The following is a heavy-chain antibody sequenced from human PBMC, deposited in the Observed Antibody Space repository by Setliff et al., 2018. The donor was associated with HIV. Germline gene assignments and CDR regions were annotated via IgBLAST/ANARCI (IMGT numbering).Heavy chain of an antibody. J-gene: IGHJ4*02. Sequence: PSETLSLTCAVYGGSFSGYYWTWIRQSPSGLEWIGEINHRGIANSSPSLKSRVTISIDTSKNQFSLKLSSVTAADTAVYYCARWPPHRSSDYDQEYYFDYWGQGTLVTVSS. V-gene: IGHV4-34*01. CDR2: INHRGIA. CDR1: GGSFSGYY. CDR3: ARWPPHRSSDYDQEYYFDY. D-gene: IGHD3-22*01.